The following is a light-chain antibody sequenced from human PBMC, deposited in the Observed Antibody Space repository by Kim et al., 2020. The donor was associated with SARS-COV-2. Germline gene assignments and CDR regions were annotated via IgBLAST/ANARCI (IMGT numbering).Light chain of an antibody. Sequence: PGERATLSCRASQTVNSDYLVWYQQKPGQSPRLLIYDTSTRATGIPDRFSGRGSGTNFTLTIGRLEPEDSAIYYCQQYASLPRTFGQGTKV. CDR2: DTS. V-gene: IGKV3-20*01. J-gene: IGKJ1*01. CDR3: QQYASLPRT. CDR1: QTVNSDY.